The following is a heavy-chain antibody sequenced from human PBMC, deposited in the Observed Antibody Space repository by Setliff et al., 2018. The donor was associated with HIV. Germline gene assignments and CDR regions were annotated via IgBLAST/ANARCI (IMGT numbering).Heavy chain of an antibody. Sequence: SETLSLTCAVSGYSIRSGYYWGWIRQPPGKGLEWIGELSPSGTTRPNPSLKSRVTLSVDTSKNQFSLKLSSVTAADAAVYYCASRVYYYDSSGYLREEGFDPWGQGTLVTVSS. D-gene: IGHD3-22*01. CDR1: GYSIRSGYY. J-gene: IGHJ5*02. CDR2: LSPSGTT. V-gene: IGHV4-38-2*01. CDR3: ASRVYYYDSSGYLREEGFDP.